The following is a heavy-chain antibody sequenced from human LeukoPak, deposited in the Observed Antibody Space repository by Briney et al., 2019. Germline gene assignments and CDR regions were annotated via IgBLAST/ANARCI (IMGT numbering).Heavy chain of an antibody. Sequence: ETLSLTCTVSGGSISSSSYYWGWIRQPPGKGLEWVANIKQDGSEKYYVDSVKGRFTISRDNAKNSLYLQMNSLRAEDTAVYYCARDISGDFDYWGQGTLVTVSS. J-gene: IGHJ4*02. D-gene: IGHD2-15*01. CDR3: ARDISGDFDY. V-gene: IGHV3-7*01. CDR2: IKQDGSEK. CDR1: GGSISSSSYY.